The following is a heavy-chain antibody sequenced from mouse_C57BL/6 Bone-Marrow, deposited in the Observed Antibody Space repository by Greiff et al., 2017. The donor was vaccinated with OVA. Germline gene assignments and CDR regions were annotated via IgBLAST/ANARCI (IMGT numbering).Heavy chain of an antibody. CDR3: ARHGRAMDY. D-gene: IGHD1-1*02. J-gene: IGHJ4*01. CDR1: GFTFSSYT. CDR2: ISGGGGNT. Sequence: LVESGGGLVKPGGSLKLSCAASGFTFSSYTMSWVRQTPEKRLEWVATISGGGGNTYYPDSVKGRFTISRDNAKNTLYLQMSSLRSEDTALYYCARHGRAMDYWGQGTSVTVSS. V-gene: IGHV5-9*01.